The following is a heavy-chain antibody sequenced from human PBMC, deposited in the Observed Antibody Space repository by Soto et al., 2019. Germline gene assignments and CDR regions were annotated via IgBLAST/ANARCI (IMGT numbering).Heavy chain of an antibody. D-gene: IGHD4-17*01. CDR1: GFPFKNAW. Sequence: EVTLVESGGGLAEPGGSRRLSCAASGFPFKNAWMSWVRQAPGKGLEWVGQIKSTPDGGTADYAAPVQGRFTISREDSTSTVYLLMNSLKTEDSAVYFCTTAPTVTTIPSWGQGTLVTVSS. CDR3: TTAPTVTTIPS. V-gene: IGHV3-15*01. CDR2: IKSTPDGGTA. J-gene: IGHJ5*02.